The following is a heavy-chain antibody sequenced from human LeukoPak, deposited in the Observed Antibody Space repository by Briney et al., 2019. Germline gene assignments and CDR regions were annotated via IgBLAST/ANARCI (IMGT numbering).Heavy chain of an antibody. CDR1: GFSLDTRGVG. Sequence: CGPTLLNPTQTLTLTCTFSGFSLDTRGVGGGWIRQPPGRALEWLALSYWDDDRRYSQSLKRRIPITKDHSKNQVHLTMPHMDPVDTATYFCAHRKNYYDSSVFDNWGQGTLVTVSS. CDR3: AHRKNYYDSSVFDN. J-gene: IGHJ4*02. CDR2: SYWDDDR. D-gene: IGHD3-22*01. V-gene: IGHV2-5*02.